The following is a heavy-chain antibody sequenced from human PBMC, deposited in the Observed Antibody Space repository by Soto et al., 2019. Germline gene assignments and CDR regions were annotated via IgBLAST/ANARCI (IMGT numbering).Heavy chain of an antibody. CDR3: ARDQGYSYGLDAFDI. V-gene: IGHV4-30-4*01. CDR2: IYYSGST. CDR1: GGSISSGDYY. Sequence: QVQLQESGPGLVKPSQTLSLTCTVSGGSISSGDYYWSWIRQPPGKGLEWIGYIYYSGSTYYSPSLKSRVTISVDTSKNQFSLKLSSVTAADTAVYYCARDQGYSYGLDAFDIWGQGTMVTVSS. J-gene: IGHJ3*02. D-gene: IGHD5-18*01.